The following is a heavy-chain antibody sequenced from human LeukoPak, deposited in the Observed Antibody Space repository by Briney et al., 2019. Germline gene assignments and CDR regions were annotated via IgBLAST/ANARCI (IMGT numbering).Heavy chain of an antibody. CDR3: ARRNQYFGVVSFDY. Sequence: ASVTVSCKASGYTFTSYDISWVRQAPGQGLEWMGIINPSGGSTSYAQKFQGRVTMTRDTSTSTVYMELSSLRSEDTAVYYCARRNQYFGVVSFDYWGQGTLVTVSS. CDR1: GYTFTSYD. J-gene: IGHJ4*02. D-gene: IGHD3-3*01. V-gene: IGHV1-46*01. CDR2: INPSGGST.